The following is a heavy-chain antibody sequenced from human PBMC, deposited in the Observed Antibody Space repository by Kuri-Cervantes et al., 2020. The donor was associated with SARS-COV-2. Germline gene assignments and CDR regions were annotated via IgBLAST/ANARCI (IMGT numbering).Heavy chain of an antibody. CDR3: ASTIAVAAQDAFDI. V-gene: IGHV3-33*01. D-gene: IGHD6-19*01. Sequence: GESLKISCAASGFTFSSYGMHWVRQAPGKGLEWVAVIWYDGSNKYYADSVKGRFTISRDNSKNTLYLQMNSLRAEDTAVYYCASTIAVAAQDAFDIWGQGTMVTVSS. J-gene: IGHJ3*02. CDR1: GFTFSSYG. CDR2: IWYDGSNK.